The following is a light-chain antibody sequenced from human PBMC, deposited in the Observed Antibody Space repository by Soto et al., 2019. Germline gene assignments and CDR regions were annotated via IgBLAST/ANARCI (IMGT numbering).Light chain of an antibody. CDR1: SSNIGNNY. J-gene: IGLJ3*02. CDR3: GTCDSSLGEGV. Sequence: QSVLTQSPSVSAAPGQKVTISCSGSSSNIGNNYVSWYQQLPGTAPKLLIYENNKRPSGIPDRFSGSKSGTSATLGITGLQTGDEADYYCGTCDSSLGEGVFGGGTKLTVL. V-gene: IGLV1-51*02. CDR2: ENN.